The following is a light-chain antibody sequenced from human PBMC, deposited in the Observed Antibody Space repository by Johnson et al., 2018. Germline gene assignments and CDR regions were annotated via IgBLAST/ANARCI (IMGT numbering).Light chain of an antibody. CDR1: SSNIGNNY. V-gene: IGLV1-51*02. CDR3: GTWDSSLSAGNV. Sequence: QSVLTQPPSVSAAPGQKVTISCSGSSSNIGNNYVSWYQQLPGTAPKLLIYENNKRPSGIPDRFSGSKSGTSATLGITGLQTGAEDDYYCGTWDSSLSAGNVFGTGTKVTFL. CDR2: ENN. J-gene: IGLJ1*01.